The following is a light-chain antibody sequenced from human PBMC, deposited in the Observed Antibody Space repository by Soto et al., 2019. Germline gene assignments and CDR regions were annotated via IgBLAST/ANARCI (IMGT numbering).Light chain of an antibody. CDR1: QSVSSSW. J-gene: IGKJ2*01. Sequence: ETVLTQSPGTLSFSPGERATLSCRASQSVSSSWLAWYQQKPGQHPRLLIYGVSSRASGIPDRFSGSGSRTEFTLTFSRLEPEDFAVYYWQKYGSSLYTFGQGTKLEIK. V-gene: IGKV3-20*01. CDR3: QKYGSSLYT. CDR2: GVS.